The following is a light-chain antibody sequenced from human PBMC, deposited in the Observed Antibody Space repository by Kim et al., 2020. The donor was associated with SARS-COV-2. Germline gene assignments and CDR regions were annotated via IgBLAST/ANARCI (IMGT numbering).Light chain of an antibody. V-gene: IGKV3-15*01. J-gene: IGKJ4*01. Sequence: EIVMTQSPATLSVSPGERATLSCRASQSVGSNLAWYQQKPGQAPRLLIYGASTRATAIPARCSGSGSGTEFTLTISSLQSEDFAFYYCQQYNNMPLTFGGGTKVDIK. CDR1: QSVGSN. CDR2: GAS. CDR3: QQYNNMPLT.